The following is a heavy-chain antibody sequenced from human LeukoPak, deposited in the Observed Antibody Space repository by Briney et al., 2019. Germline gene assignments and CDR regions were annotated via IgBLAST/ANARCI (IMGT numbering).Heavy chain of an antibody. V-gene: IGHV4-59*01. D-gene: IGHD3-22*01. Sequence: PSETLSLTCTVSGGSISSYYWSWIRQPPGKGLEWVGYIYYSGSTNYNPSLKSRVTISVDTSKNQFSLKLSSVTAADTAVYYCARQGGYSSDWFDPWGQRALVTVSS. CDR1: GGSISSYY. CDR2: IYYSGST. J-gene: IGHJ5*02. CDR3: ARQGGYSSDWFDP.